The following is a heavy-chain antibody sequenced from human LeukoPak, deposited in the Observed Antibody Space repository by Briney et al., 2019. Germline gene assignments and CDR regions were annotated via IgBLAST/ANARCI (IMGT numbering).Heavy chain of an antibody. CDR1: GFTVSSNY. Sequence: GGSLRLSCAASGFTVSSNYMNWVRQAPGKGLEWVSYISDSGSTIWYADSVKGRFTISRDNAKNSLYLQMNSLRAEDTAIYYCARDTSGWSLGYWGQGTLVTVSS. V-gene: IGHV3-48*03. J-gene: IGHJ4*02. D-gene: IGHD6-19*01. CDR2: ISDSGSTI. CDR3: ARDTSGWSLGY.